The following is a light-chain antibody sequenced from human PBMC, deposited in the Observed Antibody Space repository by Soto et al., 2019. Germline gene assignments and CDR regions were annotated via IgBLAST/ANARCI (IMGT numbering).Light chain of an antibody. J-gene: IGKJ1*01. CDR1: QTISSW. V-gene: IGKV1-5*03. CDR2: KAS. Sequence: DIQVTQSPSTLSGSVGDRVTITCRASQTISSWLAWYQQKPGKAPKLLIYKASRLESGVPSRFSGSESGTEFTLTISNLQPDDFATYYCQQYHKFWTFGQGTKVDIK. CDR3: QQYHKFWT.